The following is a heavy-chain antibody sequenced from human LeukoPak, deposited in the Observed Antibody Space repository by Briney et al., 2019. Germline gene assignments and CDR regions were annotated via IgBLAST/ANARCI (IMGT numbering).Heavy chain of an antibody. Sequence: SETLSLTCTVSRGSISGYYWSWIRQPPGKGLEWIGYIYYSGSTNYNPSLKSRVTISLDTSKNQFSLKVSSVTAADTAVYYCARGQGTVTTHWGQGTLVTVSS. CDR2: IYYSGST. V-gene: IGHV4-59*12. CDR1: RGSISGYY. J-gene: IGHJ4*02. D-gene: IGHD4-17*01. CDR3: ARGQGTVTTH.